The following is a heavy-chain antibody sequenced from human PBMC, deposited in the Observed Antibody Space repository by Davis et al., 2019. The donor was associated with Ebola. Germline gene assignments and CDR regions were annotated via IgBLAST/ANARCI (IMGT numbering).Heavy chain of an antibody. CDR1: GFTFSSYE. CDR2: ISSSGSTI. V-gene: IGHV3-48*03. J-gene: IGHJ6*02. Sequence: GESLKISCAASGFTFSSYEMNWVRQAPGKGLEWVSYISSSGSTIYYADSVKGRLTISRDNAKNSLYLQMNSLKTEDTAVYYCAYSRSGSYPAGGYYGMDVWGQGTTVTVSS. CDR3: AYSRSGSYPAGGYYGMDV. D-gene: IGHD3-10*01.